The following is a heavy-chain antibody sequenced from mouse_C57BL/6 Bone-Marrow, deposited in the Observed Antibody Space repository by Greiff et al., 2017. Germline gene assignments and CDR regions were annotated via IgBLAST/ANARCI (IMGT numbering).Heavy chain of an antibody. V-gene: IGHV1-52*01. J-gene: IGHJ4*01. CDR1: GYTFTSYW. Sequence: QVQLQQPGAELVRPGSSVKLSCKASGYTFTSYWMHWVKQRPIQGLEWIGNIDPSDSETHYNQKFKDKATLTVDKSSSTASMQLSSLTSEDAAVYYCARAGFYAMDYWGQGTSVTVSS. CDR2: IDPSDSET. CDR3: ARAGFYAMDY.